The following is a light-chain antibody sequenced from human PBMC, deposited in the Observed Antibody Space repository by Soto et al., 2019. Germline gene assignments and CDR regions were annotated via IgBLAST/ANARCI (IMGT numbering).Light chain of an antibody. J-gene: IGKJ1*01. CDR3: QKYNSAPRT. CDR1: QGISNY. CDR2: ASS. V-gene: IGKV1-27*01. Sequence: DIQMTQSPASLSASTGDRVTITCRASQGISNYLAWYQQKPGKVPKLLIYASSTLQSVVPSRFSGSGSGTDFTLTSSRLPPEDVATYYCQKYNSAPRTFGQGTKVEIK.